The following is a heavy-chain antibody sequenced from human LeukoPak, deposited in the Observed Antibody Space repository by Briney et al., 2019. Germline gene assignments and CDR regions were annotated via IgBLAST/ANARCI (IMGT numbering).Heavy chain of an antibody. CDR1: GGSVSSGSYY. V-gene: IGHV4-61*01. D-gene: IGHD1-26*01. Sequence: SETLSLTCTVSGGSVSSGSYYWSWIRQPPGKGLEWFGYIYYSGSTNYNPSLKSRVTISVDTSKNQFSLKLSSVTAADTAVYYCARGGGSYYSFDYWGQGTLVTVSS. J-gene: IGHJ4*02. CDR2: IYYSGST. CDR3: ARGGGSYYSFDY.